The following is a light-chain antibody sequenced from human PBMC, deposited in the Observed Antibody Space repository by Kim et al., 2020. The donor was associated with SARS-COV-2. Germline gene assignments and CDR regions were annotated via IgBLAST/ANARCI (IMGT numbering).Light chain of an antibody. CDR2: EVS. Sequence: GQAVTISCTGTSSDVGGYNYVSWYQHHPGKAPKLMIYEVSKRPSGVPDRFSGSKSGNTASLTVSGLQAEDEADYYCSSHAGSNNYVFGTGTKVTVL. CDR3: SSHAGSNNYV. J-gene: IGLJ1*01. CDR1: SSDVGGYNY. V-gene: IGLV2-8*01.